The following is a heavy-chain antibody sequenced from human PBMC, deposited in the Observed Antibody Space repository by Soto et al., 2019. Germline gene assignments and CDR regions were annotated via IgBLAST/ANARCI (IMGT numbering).Heavy chain of an antibody. J-gene: IGHJ4*02. V-gene: IGHV4-31*03. CDR2: IYYSGST. CDR3: ARNRITGSYFDH. D-gene: IGHD3-10*01. CDR1: GGSISNGAYY. Sequence: QVQLQESGPGLVKPSQTLSLTCSVSGGSISNGAYYWSWIRQHPGKGLEWIGCIYYSGSTYYNSSLKSRVSISVDTSKNQFSLNLNSVTAADTAVYYCARNRITGSYFDHWGQGTLVTVSS.